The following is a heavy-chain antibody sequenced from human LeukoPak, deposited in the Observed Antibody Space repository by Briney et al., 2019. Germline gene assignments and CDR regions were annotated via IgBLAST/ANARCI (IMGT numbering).Heavy chain of an antibody. CDR2: ISYDGSNK. D-gene: IGHD6-19*01. CDR3: ARDQVVAVAGDYYYYGMDV. CDR1: GFTFSSYA. J-gene: IGHJ6*02. V-gene: IGHV3-30*04. Sequence: GGSLRLSCAASGFTFSSYAMHWVRQAPGKGLEWVAVISYDGSNKYYADSVKGRFTISRDNSKNTLYLQMNSLRAEDTAVYYCARDQVVAVAGDYYYYGMDVWGQGTTVTVSS.